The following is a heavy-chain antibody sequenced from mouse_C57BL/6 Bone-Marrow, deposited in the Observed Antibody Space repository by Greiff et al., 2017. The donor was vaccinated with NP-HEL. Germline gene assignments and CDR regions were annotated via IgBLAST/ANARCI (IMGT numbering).Heavy chain of an antibody. CDR2: INPSTGGT. V-gene: IGHV1-42*01. D-gene: IGHD2-1*01. CDR3: ARSVYYGNYEVSWFAY. Sequence: DVQLQESGPELVKPGASVKISCKASGYSFTGYYMNWVKQSPEKSLEWIGEINPSTGGTTYNQKFKAKATLTVDKSSSTAYMQLKSLTSEDSAVYYCARSVYYGNYEVSWFAYWGQGTLVTVSA. J-gene: IGHJ3*01. CDR1: GYSFTGYY.